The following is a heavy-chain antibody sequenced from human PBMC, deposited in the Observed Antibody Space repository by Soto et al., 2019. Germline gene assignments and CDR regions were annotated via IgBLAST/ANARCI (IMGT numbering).Heavy chain of an antibody. J-gene: IGHJ4*02. CDR1: GFTFGDYA. V-gene: IGHV3-23*02. CDR3: AKGREKTFIVVHTPFDL. D-gene: IGHD2-15*01. CDR2: ISGAGGDT. Sequence: EAQLLESGGTLVRPGGSLRLSCEASGFTFGDYAMSWVRQAPGKGLEWVSGISGAGGDTYYRDSVQGRFTVSRDNSKKTLFLQKPDLEAEDTALYFSAKGREKTFIVVHTPFDLWGRGTQVTVSS.